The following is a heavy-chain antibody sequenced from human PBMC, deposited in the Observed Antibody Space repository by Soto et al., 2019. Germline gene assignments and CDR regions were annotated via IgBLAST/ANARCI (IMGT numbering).Heavy chain of an antibody. CDR1: GCSISSYY. Sequence: PSETLSLGCPVSGCSISSYYWSWIRQPPGKGLEWIGYIYYSGSTNYNPSLKSRVTISVDTSKNQFSLKLSSVTAADTAVYYCARSQSGYSSSRTLFDPWGQGTLVTVSS. J-gene: IGHJ5*02. D-gene: IGHD6-13*01. CDR2: IYYSGST. CDR3: ARSQSGYSSSRTLFDP. V-gene: IGHV4-59*01.